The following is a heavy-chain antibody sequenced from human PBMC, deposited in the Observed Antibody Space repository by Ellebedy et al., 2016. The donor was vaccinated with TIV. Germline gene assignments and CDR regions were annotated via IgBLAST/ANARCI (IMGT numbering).Heavy chain of an antibody. J-gene: IGHJ4*02. CDR1: GFLFSDYT. CDR2: VSYDGKNK. V-gene: IGHV3-30*04. CDR3: AREMLGGGYSFVTDH. D-gene: IGHD5-18*01. Sequence: GESLKISCAASGFLFSDYTMHWVRQAPGKGLEWVAVVSYDGKNKYYADSVKGRFTISRDDSKNTLYLEVNSLRVEETAVYYCAREMLGGGYSFVTDHWGQGTLVTVSS.